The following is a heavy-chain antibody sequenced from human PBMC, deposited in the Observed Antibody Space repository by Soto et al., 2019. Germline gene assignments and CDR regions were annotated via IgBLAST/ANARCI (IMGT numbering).Heavy chain of an antibody. V-gene: IGHV4-39*01. CDR1: GGSISSSSYY. CDR2: IYYSGST. Sequence: QLQLQESGPGLVKPSETLSLTCTVSGGSISSSSYYWGWIRQPPGKGLEWIGSIYYSGSTYYNPSLKSRVTISVDTSKNQFSLKLSSVTAADTAVYYCARHSRTVSSWSPAGYFDLWGRGTLVTVSS. D-gene: IGHD6-13*01. CDR3: ARHSRTVSSWSPAGYFDL. J-gene: IGHJ2*01.